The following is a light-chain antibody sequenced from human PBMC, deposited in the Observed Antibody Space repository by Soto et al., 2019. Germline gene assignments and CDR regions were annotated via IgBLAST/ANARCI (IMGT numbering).Light chain of an antibody. CDR2: DVS. V-gene: IGLV2-14*03. CDR3: SACTTSIALDV. CDR1: SSDVAEYKY. Sequence: QSVLTQPASVSGSPGQSITISCTETSSDVAEYKYVSWYQQHPGRAPKLIIYDVSNRPSGVSNRFSGSKSGSTASLTISGLQAEDEADYYCSACTTSIALDVFGAGTKVTVL. J-gene: IGLJ1*01.